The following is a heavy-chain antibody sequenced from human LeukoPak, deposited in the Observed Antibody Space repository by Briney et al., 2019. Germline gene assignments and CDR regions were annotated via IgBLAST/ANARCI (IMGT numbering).Heavy chain of an antibody. CDR2: ISYDGSNK. V-gene: IGHV3-30*18. D-gene: IGHD3-9*01. CDR1: GFTFSSYG. CDR3: AKTKYYDILTGYSRHNYFDY. Sequence: GGSLRLSCAASGFTFSSYGMHWVRQAPGKGLEWVAVISYDGSNKYYADSVKGRFTISRDNSKNTLYLQMNSLRAEDTAVYYCAKTKYYDILTGYSRHNYFDYWGQGTLVTVSS. J-gene: IGHJ4*02.